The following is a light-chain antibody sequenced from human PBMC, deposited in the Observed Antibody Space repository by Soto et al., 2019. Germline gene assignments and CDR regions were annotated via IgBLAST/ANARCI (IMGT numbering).Light chain of an antibody. J-gene: IGKJ1*01. Sequence: EIVLTQSPGTLSLSPGERATLSCRASQRVSSGYLAWYQQKPGQTPRLLIYGASDRATGIPDRFSGSGSGTDFTLTISRLEPEDFAVYYCQQYHTSPVTFGQGTKVDIK. V-gene: IGKV3-20*01. CDR1: QRVSSGY. CDR3: QQYHTSPVT. CDR2: GAS.